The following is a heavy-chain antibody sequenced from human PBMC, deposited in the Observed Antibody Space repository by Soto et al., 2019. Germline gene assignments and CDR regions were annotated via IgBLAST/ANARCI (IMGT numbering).Heavy chain of an antibody. CDR1: GFSVGSNY. CDR2: HYSGGST. Sequence: DVQLVESGGGLVQPGGSLRLSCAISGFSVGSNYLSWVRQAPGKGLEWVSVHYSGGSTYYADSVQGRFTISRDKSTTTLYLQRRRVRAEDTAVYFCARHRHPRGTVGATSPLDPWGQGTQVTVSS. D-gene: IGHD1-26*01. V-gene: IGHV3-53*01. CDR3: ARHRHPRGTVGATSPLDP. J-gene: IGHJ5*02.